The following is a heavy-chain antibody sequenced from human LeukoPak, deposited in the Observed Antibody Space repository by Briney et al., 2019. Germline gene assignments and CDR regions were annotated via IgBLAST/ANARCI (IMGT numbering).Heavy chain of an antibody. J-gene: IGHJ4*02. D-gene: IGHD1-26*01. CDR1: GFTFTNYA. CDR3: ARGQPIVVFD. V-gene: IGHV3-23*01. Sequence: GGSLRLSCAASGFTFTNYAMSWVRQAPGMGLEWVSTISGSGSGTYYAASVKGRFTISRDNSKNTVYLQMNSLRAEDTATYYCARGQPIVVFDWGQGTLVTVSS. CDR2: ISGSGSGT.